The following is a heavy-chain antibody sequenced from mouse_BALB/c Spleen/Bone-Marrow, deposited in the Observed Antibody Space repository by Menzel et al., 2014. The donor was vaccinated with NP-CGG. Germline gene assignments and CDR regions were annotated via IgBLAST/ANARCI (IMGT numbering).Heavy chain of an antibody. CDR1: GYTFTDYI. CDR3: ARHEGLDIRRRLSAMDY. Sequence: VKLMESGAELVKPGTSVNLSCKASGYTFTDYIIHWVKQRSGQGLEWIGWFYPGSGSIKYNEKFKDKATLTADKSSNTVYMELSRLTSEDSAVYFCARHEGLDIRRRLSAMDYWGQGTSVTVSS. CDR2: FYPGSGSI. V-gene: IGHV1-62-2*01. D-gene: IGHD2-12*01. J-gene: IGHJ4*01.